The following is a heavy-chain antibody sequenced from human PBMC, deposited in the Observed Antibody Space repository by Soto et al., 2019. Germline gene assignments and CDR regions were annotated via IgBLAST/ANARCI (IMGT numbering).Heavy chain of an antibody. CDR2: ISYDGSNT. J-gene: IGHJ4*02. V-gene: IGHV3-30*18. D-gene: IGHD1-26*01. CDR1: GFTFSSYG. Sequence: QVQLVDSGGGVVQPGRSLRPSCVASGFTFSSYGLHWVRQAPGKGLEWVAIISYDGSNTYYADSVKVRFTISRDNSKNTLYLQMYSLRAEDTSVYYCAKEGGLSGSYYISSSYYFDYWGQGTLVTVSS. CDR3: AKEGGLSGSYYISSSYYFDY.